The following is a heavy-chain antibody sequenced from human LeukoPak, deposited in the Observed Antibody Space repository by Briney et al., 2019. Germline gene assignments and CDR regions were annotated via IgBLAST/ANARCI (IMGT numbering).Heavy chain of an antibody. CDR3: AREGDFDAFDI. Sequence: KASETLSLTCTVSGGSISSYYWSWIRQPPGKGLEWIGYIYYSGSTSYNPSLKSRVTISVDTSKNQFSLKLSSVTAADTAVYYCAREGDFDAFDIWGQGTMVTVSS. CDR1: GGSISSYY. CDR2: IYYSGST. D-gene: IGHD2-21*02. J-gene: IGHJ3*02. V-gene: IGHV4-59*01.